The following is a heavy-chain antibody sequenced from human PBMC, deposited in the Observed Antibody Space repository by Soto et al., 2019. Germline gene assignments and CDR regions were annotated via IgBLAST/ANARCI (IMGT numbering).Heavy chain of an antibody. CDR3: AKYGYVGIAVAGTLHDAFDI. Sequence: GGSLRLSCAASGFTFSSYAMSWVRQAPGKGLEWVSAISGSGGSTYYADSVKGRFTISRDNSKNTLYLQMNILGAEDTAVYYWAKYGYVGIAVAGTLHDAFDIWGQGTMVTVSS. CDR1: GFTFSSYA. CDR2: ISGSGGST. D-gene: IGHD6-19*01. V-gene: IGHV3-23*01. J-gene: IGHJ3*02.